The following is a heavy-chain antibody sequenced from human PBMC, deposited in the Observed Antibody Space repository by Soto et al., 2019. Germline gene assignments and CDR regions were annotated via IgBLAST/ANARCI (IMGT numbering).Heavy chain of an antibody. CDR3: ARHPYGDYDAMYV. CDR1: GYSFTNYW. CDR2: IYPGDSDI. D-gene: IGHD4-17*01. J-gene: IGHJ6*02. Sequence: GESLKISCKGSGYSFTNYWVGWVRQMPGKGLEWMGIIYPGDSDIRYSPSFQGQVTISADKSISTAYLQWSSLKASDTAIYYRARHPYGDYDAMYVWGRGTTVTVSS. V-gene: IGHV5-51*01.